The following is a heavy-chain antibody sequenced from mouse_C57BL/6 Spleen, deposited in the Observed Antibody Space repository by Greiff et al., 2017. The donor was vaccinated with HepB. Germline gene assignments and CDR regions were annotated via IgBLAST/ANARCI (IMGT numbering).Heavy chain of an antibody. D-gene: IGHD1-1*01. CDR1: GYTFTDYN. V-gene: IGHV1-18*01. CDR3: ARGVYYYGSRERFAY. CDR2: INPNNGGT. Sequence: VQLQQSGPELVKPGASVKIPCKASGYTFTDYNMDWVKQSHGKSLEWIGDINPNNGGTISNQKFKGKATLTVDKSSSTAYMELRSLASEDTAVYYCARGVYYYGSRERFAYWGQGTLVTVSA. J-gene: IGHJ3*01.